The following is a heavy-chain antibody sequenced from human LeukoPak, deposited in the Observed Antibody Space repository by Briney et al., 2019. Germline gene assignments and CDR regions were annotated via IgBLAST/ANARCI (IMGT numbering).Heavy chain of an antibody. J-gene: IGHJ4*02. Sequence: PGGSRRLSCAASEFTFSSYWMHWVRQAPGKGLVWVSGINSDGSSTKYADSVKGRFTISRDNARNTLYLQMNSLRAEDTAVYYCARDRGRITIFGPFDYWGQGTLVTVSS. CDR3: ARDRGRITIFGPFDY. CDR1: EFTFSSYW. D-gene: IGHD3-3*01. CDR2: INSDGSST. V-gene: IGHV3-74*03.